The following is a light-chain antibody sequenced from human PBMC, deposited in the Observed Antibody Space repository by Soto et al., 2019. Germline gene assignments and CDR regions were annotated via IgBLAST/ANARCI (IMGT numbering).Light chain of an antibody. CDR2: DAS. CDR3: QQHSNWPLT. CDR1: QSVSSN. V-gene: IGKV3-11*01. Sequence: EIVLIQSPATLSLSPGERPTLSCRASQSVSSNLAWYQQNPGQAPRLLIFDASNRATDIPARFSGSGSGTDFTLTISSLEPEDFAVYYCQQHSNWPLTFGGGTKVEIK. J-gene: IGKJ4*01.